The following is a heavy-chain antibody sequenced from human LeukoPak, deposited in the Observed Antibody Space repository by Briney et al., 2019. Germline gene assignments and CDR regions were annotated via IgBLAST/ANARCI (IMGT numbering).Heavy chain of an antibody. D-gene: IGHD2-2*01. Sequence: GGSLRLSCAASGFTFSSYGMHWVRQAPGKGLEWVANIKQDGSEKYYMDSVKGRFTISRDNAKNSLYLQMNSLRAEDTAVYYCAREAYIVVVPAAIVWYYMDVWGKGTTVTVSS. CDR3: AREAYIVVVPAAIVWYYMDV. CDR2: IKQDGSEK. V-gene: IGHV3-7*01. CDR1: GFTFSSYG. J-gene: IGHJ6*03.